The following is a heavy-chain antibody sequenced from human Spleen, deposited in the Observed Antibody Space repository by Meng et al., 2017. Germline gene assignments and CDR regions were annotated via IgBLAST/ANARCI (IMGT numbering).Heavy chain of an antibody. J-gene: IGHJ4*02. CDR3: ARDGTVTTDY. CDR2: INTDGRST. V-gene: IGHV3-74*01. D-gene: IGHD4-17*01. Sequence: GESLKISCVVSGFTFSSYWMHWVRQAPGKGLVWVARINTDGRSTSYADSVKGRLTISRDNAKNTLYLQMNSLRAEDTAVYYCARDGTVTTDYWGQGTLVTVYS. CDR1: GFTFSSYW.